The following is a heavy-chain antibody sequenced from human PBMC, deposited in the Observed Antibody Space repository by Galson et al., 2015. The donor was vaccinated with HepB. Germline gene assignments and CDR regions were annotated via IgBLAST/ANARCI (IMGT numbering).Heavy chain of an antibody. CDR2: ISSSSSTI. V-gene: IGHV3-48*04. Sequence: SLRLSCAASGFTFSSYSMNWVRQAPGKGLEWVSYISSSSSTIYYADSVKGRFTISRDNAKNSLYLQMNSLRAEDTAVYYCARVNYDILTGYQGSDYWGQGTLVTVSS. D-gene: IGHD3-9*01. J-gene: IGHJ4*02. CDR1: GFTFSSYS. CDR3: ARVNYDILTGYQGSDY.